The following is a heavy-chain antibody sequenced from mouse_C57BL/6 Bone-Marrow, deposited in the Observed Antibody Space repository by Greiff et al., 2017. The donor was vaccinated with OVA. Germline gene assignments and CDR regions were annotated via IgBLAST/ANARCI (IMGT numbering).Heavy chain of an antibody. CDR1: GFTFSSYG. CDR3: ARGAVTGFAY. V-gene: IGHV5-6*01. Sequence: VQLQQSGGDLVKPGGSLKLSCAASGFTFSSYGMSWVRQTPDKRLEWVATISSGGSYTYYPDSVKGRFTISRDNAKNTLYLQMSSLKSEDTAMYYCARGAVTGFAYWGQGTLVTVSA. CDR2: ISSGGSYT. D-gene: IGHD2-5*01. J-gene: IGHJ3*01.